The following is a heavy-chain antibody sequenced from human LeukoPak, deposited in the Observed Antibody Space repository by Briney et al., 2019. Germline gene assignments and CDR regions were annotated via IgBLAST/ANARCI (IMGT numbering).Heavy chain of an antibody. CDR2: ISGSGATT. CDR3: AKDLANMAARVLFDY. D-gene: IGHD6-6*01. V-gene: IGHV3-23*01. J-gene: IGHJ4*02. CDR1: GFTFSSYA. Sequence: PGGSLRLSCAASGFTFSSYALSWVRQAPGKGLEWVSRISGSGATTYYADSVKGRFTISRDNSKNTLYLQMNSLRAEDTAVYYCAKDLANMAARVLFDYWGQGTLVTVSS.